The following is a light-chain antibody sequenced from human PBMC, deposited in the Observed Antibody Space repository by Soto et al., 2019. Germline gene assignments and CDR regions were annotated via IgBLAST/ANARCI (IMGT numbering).Light chain of an antibody. J-gene: IGKJ4*01. Sequence: DIAMTQSPDSLSMSLGERATINCKASRSLLHSSNNENHLAWYQQKPGQPPKLLIYWASTRESGVPDRFTGSGSETDFSLTISGLQAEDVAVYYCHQYYSIPLTFGGGTKVELK. CDR1: RSLLHSSNNENH. CDR3: HQYYSIPLT. V-gene: IGKV4-1*01. CDR2: WAS.